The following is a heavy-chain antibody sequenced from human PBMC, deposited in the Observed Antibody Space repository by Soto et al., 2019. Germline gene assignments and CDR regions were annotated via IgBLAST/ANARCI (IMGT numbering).Heavy chain of an antibody. V-gene: IGHV1-3*01. CDR3: ARGKGMEENYYYYGLDI. D-gene: IGHD1-1*01. J-gene: IGHJ6*02. CDR2: VNGGTGQT. Sequence: ASVSVSCKASGYTFSTYAMHWVRQAPGQSLEWMGWVNGGTGQTKYSQRFQDRVTIARDASASTAYMELSSLRSEDTAVYYCARGKGMEENYYYYGLDIWGQGTTVTVSS. CDR1: GYTFSTYA.